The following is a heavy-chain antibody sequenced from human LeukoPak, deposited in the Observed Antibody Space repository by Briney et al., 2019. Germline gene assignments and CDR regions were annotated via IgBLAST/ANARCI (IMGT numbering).Heavy chain of an antibody. CDR3: ARVRREQLPFYYYYYMDV. D-gene: IGHD5-18*01. Sequence: SETLSLTCTVSGGSISSGSYYWSWIRQPAGKGLEWIGRIYTSGSTNYNPSLKSRVTMSVDTSKNQFSLKLSSVTAADTAVYYCARVRREQLPFYYYYYMDVWGKGTTVTISS. V-gene: IGHV4-61*02. CDR2: IYTSGST. J-gene: IGHJ6*03. CDR1: GGSISSGSYY.